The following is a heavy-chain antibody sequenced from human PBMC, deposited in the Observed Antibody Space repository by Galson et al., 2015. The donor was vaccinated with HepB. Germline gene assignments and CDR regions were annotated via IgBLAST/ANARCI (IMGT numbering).Heavy chain of an antibody. D-gene: IGHD3-10*01. CDR2: IYYSGST. J-gene: IGHJ6*02. CDR1: GGSISSGGYY. V-gene: IGHV4-31*03. Sequence: TLSLTCTVSGGSISSGGYYWSWIRQHPGKGLEWIGYIYYSGSTYYNPSLKSRVTISVDTSKNQFSLKLSSVTAADTAVYYCARDRGTMKFGELYYYYYGMDVWGQGTTVTVSS. CDR3: ARDRGTMKFGELYYYYYGMDV.